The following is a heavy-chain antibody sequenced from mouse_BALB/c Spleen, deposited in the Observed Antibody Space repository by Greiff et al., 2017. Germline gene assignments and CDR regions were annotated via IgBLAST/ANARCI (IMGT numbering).Heavy chain of an antibody. CDR3: ARNRDDYYAMDY. J-gene: IGHJ4*01. CDR2: INPSSGYT. V-gene: IGHV1-4*01. Sequence: QVQLQQSGAELARPGASVKMSCKASGYTFTSYTMHWVKQRPGQGLEWIGYINPSSGYTNYNQKFKDKATLTADKSSSTAYMQLSSLTSEDSAVYYCARNRDDYYAMDYWGQGTSVTVSS. CDR1: GYTFTSYT.